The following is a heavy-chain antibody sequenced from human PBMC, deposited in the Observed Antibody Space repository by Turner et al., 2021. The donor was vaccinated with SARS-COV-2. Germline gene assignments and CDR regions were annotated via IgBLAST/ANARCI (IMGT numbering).Heavy chain of an antibody. Sequence: QVQLVQSGAEVKKPVYSVKVSCKASGGTFSNYAINWVRQAPGQGLEWMGGIIPIFGTANYAQKVQGRVTITADKSTSTAYMEMSSLGSEDTAVYYCAATYYDILTGYLAYWGQGTLVTVSS. CDR1: GGTFSNYA. J-gene: IGHJ4*02. V-gene: IGHV1-69*06. CDR3: AATYYDILTGYLAY. CDR2: IIPIFGTA. D-gene: IGHD3-9*01.